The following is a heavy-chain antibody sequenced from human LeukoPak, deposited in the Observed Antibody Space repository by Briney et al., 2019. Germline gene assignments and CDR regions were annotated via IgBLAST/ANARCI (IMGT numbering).Heavy chain of an antibody. J-gene: IGHJ4*02. D-gene: IGHD3-22*01. CDR2: IIPVFGTA. CDR1: GGTFSSYA. V-gene: IGHV1-69*05. Sequence: SVKVSCKASGGTFSSYAISWVRQAPGQGLEWMGGIIPVFGTANYAQKFQGRVTITTDESTSTAYMEMSSLRSEDTAVYYCAREIDSSGYYNTYYFDYWGQGTLVTVSS. CDR3: AREIDSSGYYNTYYFDY.